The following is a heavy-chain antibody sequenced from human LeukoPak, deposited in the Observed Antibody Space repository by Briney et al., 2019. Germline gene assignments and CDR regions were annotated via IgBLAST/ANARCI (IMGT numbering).Heavy chain of an antibody. Sequence: AGGSLRLSCAASGFTVSSNYMSWVRQAPGKGLEWVSVIYSGGSTYYADSVKGRFTISRDNSKNTLYLQMNSLRAEDTAVYYCAAYDSSGYTPTFDWPYWGQGTLVTVSS. CDR3: AAYDSSGYTPTFDWPY. CDR1: GFTVSSNY. CDR2: IYSGGST. D-gene: IGHD3-22*01. J-gene: IGHJ4*02. V-gene: IGHV3-66*02.